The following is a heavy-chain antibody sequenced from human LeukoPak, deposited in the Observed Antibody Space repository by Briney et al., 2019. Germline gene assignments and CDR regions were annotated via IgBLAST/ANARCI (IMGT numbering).Heavy chain of an antibody. CDR3: AREGPGYCSSTSCLQRGGTDV. CDR2: IYYSGST. D-gene: IGHD2-2*01. V-gene: IGHV4-31*03. J-gene: IGHJ6*02. CDR1: GGSISSGGYY. Sequence: SETLSLTCTVSGGSISSGGYYWSWIRQHPGKGLEWIGYIYYSGSTYYNPSLKSRVTISVDTSKNQFSLKLSSVTAADTAVYYCAREGPGYCSSTSCLQRGGTDVWGQGTTVTVSS.